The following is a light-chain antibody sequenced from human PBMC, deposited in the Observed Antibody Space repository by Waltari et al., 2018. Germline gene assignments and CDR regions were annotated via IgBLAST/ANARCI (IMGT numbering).Light chain of an antibody. CDR1: SSNVGSSKY. CDR2: EVS. CDR3: ASRGASKV. V-gene: IGLV2-8*01. J-gene: IGLJ2*01. Sequence: QSALSQPPSASGSPGQSVPISCTGTSSNVGSSKYVSWYQQHPGKAPKLLIYEVSKRASGVPDRFSGSKSGNTASLTVSGLQAEDEADYYCASRGASKVFGGGTKLTVL.